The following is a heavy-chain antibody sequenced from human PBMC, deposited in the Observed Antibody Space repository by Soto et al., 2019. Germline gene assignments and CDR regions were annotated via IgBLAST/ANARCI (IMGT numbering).Heavy chain of an antibody. CDR1: GFTFSSYA. CDR2: ISGSGGST. J-gene: IGHJ5*02. V-gene: IGHV3-23*01. Sequence: EVQLLESGGGLVQPGGSLRLSCAASGFTFSSYAMNWFRQAPGKGLEWVSAISGSGGSTYYADSVKGRFTISRDNSKNTRYLQMNNLRADDTAVYYCAKADFGVDNWFDPWGQGTLVTVSS. D-gene: IGHD3-3*01. CDR3: AKADFGVDNWFDP.